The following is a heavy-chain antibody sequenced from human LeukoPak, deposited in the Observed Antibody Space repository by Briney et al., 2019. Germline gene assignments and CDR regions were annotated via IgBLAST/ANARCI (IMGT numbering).Heavy chain of an antibody. J-gene: IGHJ4*02. CDR3: ARQNGSGLFILP. CDR2: ITSSSNYI. Sequence: PGGSLRLSCAASGFTFSSYSMNWVRQAPGKGLEWVSSITSSSNYIYYADSVKGRFTISRDNSRNSLYLQMNSLRAEDTAVYYCARQNGSGLFILPGGQGTLVTVSS. V-gene: IGHV3-21*01. CDR1: GFTFSSYS. D-gene: IGHD3/OR15-3a*01.